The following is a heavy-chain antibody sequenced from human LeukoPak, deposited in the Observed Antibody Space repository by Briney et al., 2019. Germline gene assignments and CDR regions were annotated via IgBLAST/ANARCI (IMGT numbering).Heavy chain of an antibody. D-gene: IGHD1-26*01. V-gene: IGHV1-46*01. CDR1: GYTFTSYY. CDR2: INPSDGST. CDR3: ARDNSVGDTAWWFDP. J-gene: IGHJ5*02. Sequence: ASVKVSCKASGYTFTSYYMHWVRQAPGQGLEWMGIINPSDGSTGYAQKFQGRVNMTRDTSTSTVYMELSSLRFEDTAVYYCARDNSVGDTAWWFDPWGQGTLVTVSS.